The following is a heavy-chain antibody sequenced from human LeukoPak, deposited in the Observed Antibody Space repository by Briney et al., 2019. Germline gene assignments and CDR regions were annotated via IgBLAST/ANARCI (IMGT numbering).Heavy chain of an antibody. D-gene: IGHD2-15*01. V-gene: IGHV1-2*02. CDR2: INPNSGGT. J-gene: IGHJ4*02. Sequence: GASVKVSCKASGYTFTGYYMHWVRQAPGQGLEWMGWINPNSGGTNYAQKFQGRVTMTRDTSISTAYMELSRLRSDDTAVYYCARIDPGYCSGGSCPQRVFDYWGQGTLVTVSS. CDR3: ARIDPGYCSGGSCPQRVFDY. CDR1: GYTFTGYY.